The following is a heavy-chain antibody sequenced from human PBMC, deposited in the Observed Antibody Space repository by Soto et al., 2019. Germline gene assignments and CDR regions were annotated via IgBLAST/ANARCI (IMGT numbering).Heavy chain of an antibody. CDR3: AREIVVVPAAIPHPFEY. CDR2: ISAYNGKT. CDR1: GYAFTNYG. V-gene: IGHV1-18*01. Sequence: QVQLGQSGADVKKPGASVKVSCKASGYAFTNYGISWVRQAPGQGLEWMGWISAYNGKTNYAQKLQGRVTMTTDTSTSTAYMELRSLRSDDTAGYYCAREIVVVPAAIPHPFEYWGQGTRVTVSS. J-gene: IGHJ4*02. D-gene: IGHD2-2*01.